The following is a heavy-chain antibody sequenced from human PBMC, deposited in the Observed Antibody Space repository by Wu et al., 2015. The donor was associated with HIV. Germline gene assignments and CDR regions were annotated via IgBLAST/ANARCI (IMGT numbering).Heavy chain of an antibody. CDR2: INPNSGGT. V-gene: IGHV1-2*02. D-gene: IGHD3-22*01. CDR3: ARRPPNITMIVVVMTT. CDR1: GYTFTSYG. J-gene: IGHJ4*02. Sequence: QVQLVQSGAEVKKPGASVKVSCKASGYTFTSYGISWVRQAPGQGLEWMGWINPNSGGTNYAQKFQGRVTMTRDTSISTAYMELSRLRSDDTAVYYCARRPPNITMIVVVMTTWGQGTLVHRLL.